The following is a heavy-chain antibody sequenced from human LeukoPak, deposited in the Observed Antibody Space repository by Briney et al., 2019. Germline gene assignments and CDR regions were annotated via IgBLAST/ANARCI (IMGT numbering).Heavy chain of an antibody. CDR2: IIPILGIA. V-gene: IGHV1-69*02. D-gene: IGHD2-15*01. CDR3: ARGREIGLLYYYYYMDV. J-gene: IGHJ6*03. Sequence: ASVKVSCKASGGTFSSYTISWVRQAPGQGLDWMGRIIPILGIANYAQKFQGRVTITADKSTSTAYMELSSLRSEDTAVYYCARGREIGLLYYYYYMDVWGKGTTVTVSS. CDR1: GGTFSSYT.